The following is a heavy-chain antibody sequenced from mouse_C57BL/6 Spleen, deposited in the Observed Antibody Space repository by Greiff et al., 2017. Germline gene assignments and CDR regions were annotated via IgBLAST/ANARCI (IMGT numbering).Heavy chain of an antibody. CDR3: ARNRDAMDY. Sequence: DVKLVESGPELVKPGASVKIPCKASGYTFTDYNMDWVKQSHGKSLEWIGDINPNNGGTIYNQKFKGKATLTVDKSSSTAYMELRSLTSEDTAVYYCARNRDAMDYWGQGTSVTVSS. CDR1: GYTFTDYN. V-gene: IGHV1-18*01. J-gene: IGHJ4*01. CDR2: INPNNGGT.